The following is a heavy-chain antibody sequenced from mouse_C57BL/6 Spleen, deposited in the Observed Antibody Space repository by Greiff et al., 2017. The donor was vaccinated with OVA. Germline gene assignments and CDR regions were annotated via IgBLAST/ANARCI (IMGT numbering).Heavy chain of an antibody. CDR2: IHPSDSDT. V-gene: IGHV1-74*01. J-gene: IGHJ4*01. CDR3: AIGDDDGYYLYYDMDY. Sequence: VQLQQPGAELVKPGASVKVSCKASGYTFTSYWMHWVKQRPGQGLEWIGRIHPSDSDTNYNQKFKGKATLTVDKSPSTAYMQLSSLTYEDSAVDYCAIGDDDGYYLYYDMDYWGQGTSVTVSS. D-gene: IGHD2-3*01. CDR1: GYTFTSYW.